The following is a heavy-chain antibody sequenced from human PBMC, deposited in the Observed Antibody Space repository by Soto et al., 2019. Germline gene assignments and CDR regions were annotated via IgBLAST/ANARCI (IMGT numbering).Heavy chain of an antibody. D-gene: IGHD3-22*01. J-gene: IGHJ4*02. Sequence: SETLSLTCAVYGGSFSGYYWSWIRQPPGKGLEWIGEINHSGSTNYNPSLKSRVTISVDTSKNQFSLKLSSVTAADTAVYYCASSVSGEYSSGYHHSAGFDYWGQGTLVTVSS. CDR1: GGSFSGYY. CDR3: ASSVSGEYSSGYHHSAGFDY. CDR2: INHSGST. V-gene: IGHV4-34*01.